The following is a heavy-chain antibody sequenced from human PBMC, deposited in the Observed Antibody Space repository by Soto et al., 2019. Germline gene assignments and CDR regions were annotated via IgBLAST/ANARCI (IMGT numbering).Heavy chain of an antibody. CDR3: ARRGYNYGYGWFDP. CDR2: IYHSGSA. V-gene: IGHV4-30-2*01. Sequence: PSETLSLTCGVSGGSISGAYSWSWIRHAPGKGLEWLGYIYHSGSASYNPSLKSRVTISLDKSKGQFSLKLNSVTAADTAVYYCARRGYNYGYGWFDPWGQGTLVTVSS. D-gene: IGHD5-18*01. CDR1: GGSISGAYS. J-gene: IGHJ5*02.